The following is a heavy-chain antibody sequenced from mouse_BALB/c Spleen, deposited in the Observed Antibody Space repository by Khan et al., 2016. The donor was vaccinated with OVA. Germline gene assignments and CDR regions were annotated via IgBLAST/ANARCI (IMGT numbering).Heavy chain of an antibody. CDR1: GFTFSYYW. V-gene: IGHV13-2*02. Sequence: VQLVETGGGLVRPGNSLKLSCVTSGFTFSYYWMHWLRQFPGKRLEWIAVITAKSDNSGANYAESVKGRFTISRDDSKSSVYLQMNRLTAEDTATYYCSRGGYYYGTPFDYWGQGTTLTVSS. D-gene: IGHD1-1*01. J-gene: IGHJ2*01. CDR2: ITAKSDNSGA. CDR3: SRGGYYYGTPFDY.